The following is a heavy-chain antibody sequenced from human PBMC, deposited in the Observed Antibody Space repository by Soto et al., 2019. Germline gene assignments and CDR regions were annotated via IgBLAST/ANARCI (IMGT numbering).Heavy chain of an antibody. CDR1: GGSISSSSYY. Sequence: SETLSLTCTVSGGSISSSSYYWGWIRQPPGKGLEWIGSIYYSGSTYYNPSLKGRFTISRDNAKNTLYLQMNSLRAEDTAVYYCARGSSSWHIDYWGQGTLVTVSS. V-gene: IGHV4-39*01. CDR3: ARGSSSWHIDY. D-gene: IGHD6-13*01. J-gene: IGHJ4*02. CDR2: IYYSGST.